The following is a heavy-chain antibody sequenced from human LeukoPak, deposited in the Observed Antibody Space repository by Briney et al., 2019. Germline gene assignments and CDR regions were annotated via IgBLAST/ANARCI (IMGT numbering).Heavy chain of an antibody. CDR1: GYTFTSYG. D-gene: IGHD2-21*02. J-gene: IGHJ4*02. Sequence: GASVKVSCKASGYTFTSYGISWVRQAPGQGLEWMGRIIPIFGTANYAQKFQGRVTITTDESTSTAYMELSSLRSEDTAVYYCARDLGIVVVTAPLDYWGQGTLVTVSS. CDR2: IIPIFGTA. V-gene: IGHV1-69*05. CDR3: ARDLGIVVVTAPLDY.